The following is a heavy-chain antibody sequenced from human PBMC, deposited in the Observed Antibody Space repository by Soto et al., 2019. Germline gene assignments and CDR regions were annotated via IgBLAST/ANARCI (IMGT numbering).Heavy chain of an antibody. V-gene: IGHV3-33*01. CDR1: GFTFSSYG. J-gene: IGHJ4*02. CDR3: ARVPPSLAAAGEPFDY. Sequence: PGGSLRLSCAASGFTFSSYGMHWVRQAPGKGLEWVAVIWYDGSNKYYADSVKGRFTISRDNSKNTLYLQMNSLRAEDTAVYYCARVPPSLAAAGEPFDYWGQGTLVTVSS. CDR2: IWYDGSNK. D-gene: IGHD6-13*01.